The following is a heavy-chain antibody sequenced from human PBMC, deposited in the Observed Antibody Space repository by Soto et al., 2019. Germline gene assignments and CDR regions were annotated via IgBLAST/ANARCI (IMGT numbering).Heavy chain of an antibody. Sequence: QVQLVQSGAEVKKPGASVKVSCKASGYIFNNYAISWVRQAPGQGLEWMGWMNVYNGHTKYARKVQGRPTRTTDTSTSTAYMELRNLRSDDTAVYYCASDLSSGCFDHWGQGTLVTVSS. V-gene: IGHV1-18*01. J-gene: IGHJ4*02. D-gene: IGHD6-19*01. CDR2: MNVYNGHT. CDR1: GYIFNNYA. CDR3: ASDLSSGCFDH.